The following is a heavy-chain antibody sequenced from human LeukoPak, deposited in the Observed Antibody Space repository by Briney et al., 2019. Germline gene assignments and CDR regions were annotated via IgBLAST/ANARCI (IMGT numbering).Heavy chain of an antibody. J-gene: IGHJ6*02. V-gene: IGHV3-7*03. D-gene: IGHD3-16*01. CDR1: GFTFSSYW. Sequence: GGSLRLSCAASGFTFSSYWMNWARQAPGKGLEWVASINHNGNVNYYVDSVKGRFTISRDNAKHSLYLQMSNLRAEDTAVYFCAGGGGLDVWGQGATVTVSS. CDR2: INHNGNVN. CDR3: AGGGGLDV.